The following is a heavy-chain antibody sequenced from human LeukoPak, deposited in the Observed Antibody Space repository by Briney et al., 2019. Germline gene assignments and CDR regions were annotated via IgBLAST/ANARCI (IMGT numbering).Heavy chain of an antibody. Sequence: SQTLSLTCTVSGGSISSGSYYWSWIRQPAGKGLEWIGRIYTSGSTNYNPSLKSRVTISVDTSKNQFSLKLSSVTAADTAVYYCARDLYGGNSDDAFDIWGQGTMVTVSS. CDR2: IYTSGST. J-gene: IGHJ3*02. CDR3: ARDLYGGNSDDAFDI. D-gene: IGHD4-23*01. V-gene: IGHV4-61*02. CDR1: GGSISSGSYY.